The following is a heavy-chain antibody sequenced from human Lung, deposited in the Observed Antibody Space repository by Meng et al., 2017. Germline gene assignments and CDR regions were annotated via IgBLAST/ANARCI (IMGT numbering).Heavy chain of an antibody. CDR2: INHSGST. CDR1: GGSFSDYY. D-gene: IGHD4-11*01. CDR3: ARGPTTMAHDFDY. J-gene: IGHJ4*02. Sequence: VLPQQWGAGLLKASETLSLTCVVSGGSFSDYYWSWIRQPPGKGLEWIGEINHSGSTNYNPSLESRATISVDTSQNNLSLKLSSVTAADSAVYYCARGPTTMAHDFDYWGQGTLVTVSS. V-gene: IGHV4-34*01.